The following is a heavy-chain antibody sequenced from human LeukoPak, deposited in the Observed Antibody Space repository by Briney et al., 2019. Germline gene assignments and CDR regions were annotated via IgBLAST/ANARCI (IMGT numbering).Heavy chain of an antibody. CDR3: ARGWEGYFDY. Sequence: PGRSLRLSCAASGFTFDDYAMHWVRQAPGKGLVWVSRINSDGSSTSYADSVKGRFTTSRDNAKNTLYLQMNSLRAEDTAVYYCARGWEGYFDYWGQGTLVTVSS. CDR2: INSDGSST. V-gene: IGHV3-74*01. J-gene: IGHJ4*02. D-gene: IGHD1-26*01. CDR1: GFTFDDYA.